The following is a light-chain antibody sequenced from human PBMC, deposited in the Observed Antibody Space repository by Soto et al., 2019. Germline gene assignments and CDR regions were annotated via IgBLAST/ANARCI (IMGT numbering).Light chain of an antibody. CDR3: QQYNIWPWT. V-gene: IGKV3-15*01. Sequence: EIMMTQSPATLPVSQPERATLSCRASQSVSSNLAWYQQKPGQAPRLLIYGASTRATGIPARFSGSGSGTEFTLTISSLQSEDFAVYYCQQYNIWPWTFGQGTKVDIK. CDR1: QSVSSN. J-gene: IGKJ1*01. CDR2: GAS.